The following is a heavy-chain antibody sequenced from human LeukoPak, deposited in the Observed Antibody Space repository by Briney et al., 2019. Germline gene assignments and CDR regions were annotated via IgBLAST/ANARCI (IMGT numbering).Heavy chain of an antibody. CDR1: GGSISSSSYY. CDR2: IYYSGST. D-gene: IGHD3-3*01. CDR3: ARYPNDFWSGYQGLNWFDP. Sequence: KPSETLSLTCTVSGGSISSSSYYWGWIRQPPGKGLEWIGSIYYSGSTYYNPSLKSRVTISVDTSKNQFSLKLSSVTAADTAVYYCARYPNDFWSGYQGLNWFDPWGQGTLVTVSS. V-gene: IGHV4-39*07. J-gene: IGHJ5*02.